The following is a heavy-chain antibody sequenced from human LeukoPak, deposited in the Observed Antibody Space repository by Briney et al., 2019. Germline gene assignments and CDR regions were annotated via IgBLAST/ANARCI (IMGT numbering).Heavy chain of an antibody. CDR3: ARGSYSSGWYTYFDY. J-gene: IGHJ4*02. CDR1: GYTFTSYG. V-gene: IGHV1-18*01. Sequence: ASVKVSCRASGYTFTSYGISWVRQAPGQGLEWMGWISAYNGNTNYAQKLQGRVTMTTDTSTSTAYMELRSLRSDDTAVYYCARGSYSSGWYTYFDYWGQGTLVTASS. D-gene: IGHD6-19*01. CDR2: ISAYNGNT.